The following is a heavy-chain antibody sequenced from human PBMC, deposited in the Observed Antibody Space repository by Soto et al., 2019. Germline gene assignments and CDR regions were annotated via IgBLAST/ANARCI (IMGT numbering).Heavy chain of an antibody. V-gene: IGHV4-34*01. CDR1: GGSFSGYY. CDR3: ARVKGPRLRIAAAGRNHYFDY. Sequence: SETLSLTCAVYGGSFSGYYWSWIRQPPGKGLEWIGEINHDRSTTYNPSLKSRVTISVETSKNQFSLKLRSVTAADTAVYYCARVKGPRLRIAAAGRNHYFDYWGRGILVT. J-gene: IGHJ4*02. D-gene: IGHD6-13*01. CDR2: INHDRST.